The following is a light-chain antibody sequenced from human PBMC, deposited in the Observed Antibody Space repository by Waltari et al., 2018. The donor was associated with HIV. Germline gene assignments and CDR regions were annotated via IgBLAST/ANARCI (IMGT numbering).Light chain of an antibody. V-gene: IGLV3-9*01. CDR1: NIGSKN. CDR2: RSR. CDR3: QVWDSRTVV. Sequence: YDLSQPLSVSVDLGQPARITCGGDNIGSKNVHWYQQKPGQAPVLVIYRSRNRPSGITDRISASKAGSMVTLIISRVQIEDEADYFCQVWDSRTVVFGGGTTLTVL. J-gene: IGLJ2*01.